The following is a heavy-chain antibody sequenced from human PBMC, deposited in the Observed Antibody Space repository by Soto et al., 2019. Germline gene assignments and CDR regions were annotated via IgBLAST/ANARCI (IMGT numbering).Heavy chain of an antibody. V-gene: IGHV3-11*04. Sequence: GGSLRLSCAASGFTFSDYYMGWIRQAPGKGLEWVSYIISSGSTTHYADSVKGRFTISRDNSKNTLYLQMNSLRAEDTAVYYCARAGLRYFDWLLGPGAFDIWGQGTMVTVSS. CDR1: GFTFSDYY. J-gene: IGHJ3*02. CDR2: IISSGSTT. CDR3: ARAGLRYFDWLLGPGAFDI. D-gene: IGHD3-9*01.